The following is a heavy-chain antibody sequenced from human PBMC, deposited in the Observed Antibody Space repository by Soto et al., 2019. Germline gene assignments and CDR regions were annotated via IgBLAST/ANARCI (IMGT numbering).Heavy chain of an antibody. Sequence: QVQLQQWGAGLLKPSETLSLTCAVYGGSFSGYYWSWIRQPPGKGLEWIGEINHSGSTNYNPSLKSRVTISVDTSKNQFSLKLSSVTAADTAVYYCAREGWLAPRPSRPRYYYMYVWGKGTTVTVSS. CDR3: AREGWLAPRPSRPRYYYMYV. V-gene: IGHV4-34*01. CDR1: GGSFSGYY. D-gene: IGHD3-10*01. J-gene: IGHJ6*03. CDR2: INHSGST.